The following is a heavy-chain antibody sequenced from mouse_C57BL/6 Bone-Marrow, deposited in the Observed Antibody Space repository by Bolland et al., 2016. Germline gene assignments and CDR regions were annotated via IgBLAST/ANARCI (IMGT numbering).Heavy chain of an antibody. D-gene: IGHD1-1*01. CDR2: INPNNGGT. V-gene: IGHV1-26*01. CDR3: ASTTKDYFDY. J-gene: IGHJ2*01. Sequence: DINPNNGGTSYNQKFKGTATLTVDKSSSTAYMELRSLTSEDSAVYYCASTTKDYFDYWGQGTT.